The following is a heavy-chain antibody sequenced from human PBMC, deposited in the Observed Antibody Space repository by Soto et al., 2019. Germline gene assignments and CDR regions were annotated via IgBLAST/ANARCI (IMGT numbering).Heavy chain of an antibody. D-gene: IGHD3-16*01. V-gene: IGHV3-11*01. CDR1: GFSLCDHY. CDR3: ARELLNDYIWGSLGY. J-gene: IGHJ4*02. Sequence: QVLLVESGGDLVKPGWSLRLACAASGFSLCDHYMAWVRQASGKGLEWLSYISPSGNTVYYADSVKGRFVVSRDNAKNSLYLQMRTVRAEDTAVYFCARELLNDYIWGSLGYWGQVNLVSVSS. CDR2: ISPSGNTV.